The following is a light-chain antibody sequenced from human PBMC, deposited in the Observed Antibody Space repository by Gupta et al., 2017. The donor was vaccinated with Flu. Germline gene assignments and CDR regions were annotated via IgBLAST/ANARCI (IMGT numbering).Light chain of an antibody. Sequence: TSSCTETSSDVGGYNYVSWYQQRPGKAPKLMIYDVSNRTSGVANRFSGSKSGNTASLTISGLQAEDEADYYCSSYTSGSALVVVFGGGTKVTVL. CDR1: SSDVGGYNY. J-gene: IGLJ2*01. V-gene: IGLV2-14*04. CDR3: SSYTSGSALVVV. CDR2: DVS.